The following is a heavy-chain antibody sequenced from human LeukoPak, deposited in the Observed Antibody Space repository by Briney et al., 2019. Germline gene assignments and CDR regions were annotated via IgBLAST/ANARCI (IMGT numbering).Heavy chain of an antibody. Sequence: GESLKISCKASGDSFNTQWIGWVRQMPGKGLEWMGIIYPGDSDSIYSPSPQGRVIFSVDKSLNTAYLQWTSLKASDTAMYYCARAPKRAWFFDLWGRGTLVTVSS. V-gene: IGHV5-51*01. J-gene: IGHJ2*01. CDR1: GDSFNTQW. D-gene: IGHD5-24*01. CDR3: ARAPKRAWFFDL. CDR2: IYPGDSDS.